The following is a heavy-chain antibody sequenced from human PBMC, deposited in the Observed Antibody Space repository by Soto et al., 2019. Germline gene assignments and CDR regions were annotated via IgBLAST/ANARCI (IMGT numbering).Heavy chain of an antibody. Sequence: EVQLLESGGGLVQTGGSLRLSCAASGFTFRNYAMNWVRQAPGKGLEWVSVISGSGSNTHYADSVKGRFTISRDNSKNTLDLQMNNLRAEDTAVYFCARDLVGKGDYWGQGTMVTVSS. D-gene: IGHD1-26*01. CDR3: ARDLVGKGDY. CDR1: GFTFRNYA. V-gene: IGHV3-23*01. J-gene: IGHJ4*02. CDR2: ISGSGSNT.